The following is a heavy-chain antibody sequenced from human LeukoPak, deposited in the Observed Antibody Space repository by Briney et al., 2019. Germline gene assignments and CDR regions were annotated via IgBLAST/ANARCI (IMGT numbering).Heavy chain of an antibody. CDR3: WGYCSSTSCPRRGWFDP. D-gene: IGHD2-2*01. V-gene: IGHV3-30*02. CDR2: IRYDGSNK. J-gene: IGHJ5*02. Sequence: PGGSLRLSCAASGFTFSSYGMHWVRQAPGKGLEWVAFIRYDGSNKYYADSVKGRFTISRDNAKNTLYLQMNSLRAEDTAVYYCWGYCSSTSCPRRGWFDPWGQGTLVTVSS. CDR1: GFTFSSYG.